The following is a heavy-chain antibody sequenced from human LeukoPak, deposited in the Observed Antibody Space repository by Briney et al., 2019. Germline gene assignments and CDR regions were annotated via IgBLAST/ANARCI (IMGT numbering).Heavy chain of an antibody. D-gene: IGHD3-3*01. J-gene: IGHJ5*02. V-gene: IGHV1-8*03. CDR2: MNPNSGNT. CDR1: VGTFSNYD. CDR3: ARGQQITIFGVVILVGWFDP. Sequence: ASVKVSCQASVGTFSNYDINWVRQATGQGLEWMGWMNPNSGNTGYAQKFQGRVTITRNTSISTAYMELSRLRSEDTAVYYCARGQQITIFGVVILVGWFDPWGQGTLVTVSS.